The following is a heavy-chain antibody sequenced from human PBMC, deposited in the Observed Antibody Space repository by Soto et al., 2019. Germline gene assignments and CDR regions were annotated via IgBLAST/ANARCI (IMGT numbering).Heavy chain of an antibody. Sequence: EVQLIESGGGFIKPGGSLTLSCAVSGFTVENVWMGWARQAPGKGLEWIGRIKSKTAGGAKDFVAPVKGRFSISRDASKNILYLQMESLQTDDTAMYYCTTDGGVSALPLFAYWGQGTLVTVSP. CDR2: IKSKTAGGAK. CDR3: TTDGGVSALPLFAY. CDR1: GFTVENVW. J-gene: IGHJ4*02. D-gene: IGHD3-16*01. V-gene: IGHV3-15*01.